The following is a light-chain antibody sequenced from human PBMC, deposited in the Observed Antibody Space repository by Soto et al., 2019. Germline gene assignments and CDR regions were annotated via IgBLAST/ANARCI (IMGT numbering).Light chain of an antibody. J-gene: IGKJ1*01. CDR1: QSVISQ. V-gene: IGKV3-11*01. CDR3: QQRYSWPRT. Sequence: EIVLTQSPATLSLSPGERATLSCRASQSVISQLSWYQHKPGQAPSLLIYDTSNRAPGIPARFSGSGSGTDFTLTISSLEPEDFAVYYCQQRYSWPRTFGQGTNVEIK. CDR2: DTS.